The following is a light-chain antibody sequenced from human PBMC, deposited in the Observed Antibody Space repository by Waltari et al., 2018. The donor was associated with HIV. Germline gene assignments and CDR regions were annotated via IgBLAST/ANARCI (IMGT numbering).Light chain of an antibody. J-gene: IGKJ3*01. CDR1: QSVGEK. V-gene: IGKV3-15*01. Sequence: EIVMTLSPASLSMSLGERATLSCRASQSVGEKFACYYQKPGQAPRLLIYATSTRATGIPARFSGSGSGTEFTLTIGSLQPEDFALYYCQHYDNWPPRFGQGTKVDIK. CDR3: QHYDNWPPR. CDR2: ATS.